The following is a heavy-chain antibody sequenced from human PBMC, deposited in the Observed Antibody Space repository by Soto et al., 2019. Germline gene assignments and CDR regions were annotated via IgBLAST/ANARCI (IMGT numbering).Heavy chain of an antibody. Sequence: PGGSLRLSCAASGFTFSSYGMHWVRQAPGKGLEWVAVIWYDGSNKYYADSVKGRFTISRDNSKNTLCLQMNSLRAEDTAVYYCARDSADGAFTELHYWGQGTLVTVSS. CDR2: IWYDGSNK. D-gene: IGHD1-26*01. J-gene: IGHJ4*02. V-gene: IGHV3-33*01. CDR1: GFTFSSYG. CDR3: ARDSADGAFTELHY.